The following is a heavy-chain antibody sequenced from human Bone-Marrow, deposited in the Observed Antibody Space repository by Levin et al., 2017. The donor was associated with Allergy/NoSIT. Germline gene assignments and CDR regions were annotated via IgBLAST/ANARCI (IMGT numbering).Heavy chain of an antibody. J-gene: IGHJ4*02. V-gene: IGHV3-23*01. CDR1: GFTFSSYA. CDR3: AKEGLAVAGYYFDS. Sequence: AASVKVSCAASGFTFSSYAMSWVRQAPGKGLEWVSSISGSGTITHYAESAKGRFTISRDISKNMLHLQMNSLRAEDTAIYFCAKEGLAVAGYYFDSWGQGTLVTVSS. CDR2: ISGSGTIT. D-gene: IGHD6-19*01.